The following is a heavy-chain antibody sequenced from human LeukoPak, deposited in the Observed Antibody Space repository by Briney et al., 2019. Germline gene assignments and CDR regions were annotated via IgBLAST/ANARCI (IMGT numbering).Heavy chain of an antibody. V-gene: IGHV3-23*01. CDR2: ISGSGGST. Sequence: GGSLRLSCAASGFTFSSYAMSWVRQAPGKGLEWVSAISGSGGSTYYADSVKGRFTISRDNSKNTLYLQMNSLRAEDTAVYYCAKEPPHIVVVPAAFTPDYWGQGTLVTVSS. D-gene: IGHD2-2*01. J-gene: IGHJ4*02. CDR3: AKEPPHIVVVPAAFTPDY. CDR1: GFTFSSYA.